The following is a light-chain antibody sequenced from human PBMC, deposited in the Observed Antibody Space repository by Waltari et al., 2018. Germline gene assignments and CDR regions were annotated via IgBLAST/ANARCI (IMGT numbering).Light chain of an antibody. CDR3: QQYNNWPLT. Sequence: EIVMTQSPATLSVSPGARATLSCRASQSVSRNLAWYQQKPGQAPRLLIYGASTRATGIPARFSGSGSGTEFTLTISSLQSEDFAVYYCQQYNNWPLTFGQGTKVEIK. V-gene: IGKV3-15*01. CDR1: QSVSRN. J-gene: IGKJ1*01. CDR2: GAS.